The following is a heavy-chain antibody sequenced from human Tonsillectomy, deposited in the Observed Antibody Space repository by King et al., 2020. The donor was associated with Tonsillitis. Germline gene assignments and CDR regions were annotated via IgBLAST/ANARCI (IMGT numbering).Heavy chain of an antibody. J-gene: IGHJ6*03. Sequence: VQLVESGGGLFQPGGSLRLSCAASGFTFRSYWMSWVRQAPGKGLEGVANIKQDGSEKYYVDSVKGRLTISRDNAKKSLYLQMNSLRAEDTAVYYCARDHRTAWGIYYFYHMDVWGKGTTVTVSS. D-gene: IGHD3-16*01. V-gene: IGHV3-7*04. CDR1: GFTFRSYW. CDR2: IKQDGSEK. CDR3: ARDHRTAWGIYYFYHMDV.